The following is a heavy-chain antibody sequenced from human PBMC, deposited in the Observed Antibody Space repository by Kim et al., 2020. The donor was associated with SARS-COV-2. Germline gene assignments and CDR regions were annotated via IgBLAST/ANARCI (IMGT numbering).Heavy chain of an antibody. J-gene: IGHJ4*02. CDR3: AKDRSSSKNGLFDY. CDR1: GFTFSSYG. CDR2: ISYDGSNK. Sequence: GGSLRLSCAASGFTFSSYGMHWVRQAPGKGLEWVAVISYDGSNKYYADSVKGRFTISRDNSKNTLYLQMNSLRAEDTAVYYCAKDRSSSKNGLFDYWGQGTLVTVSS. V-gene: IGHV3-30*18. D-gene: IGHD6-6*01.